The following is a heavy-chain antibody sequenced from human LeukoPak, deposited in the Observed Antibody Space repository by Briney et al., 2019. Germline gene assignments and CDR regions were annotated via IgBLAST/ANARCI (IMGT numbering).Heavy chain of an antibody. CDR1: GFTFSSYS. J-gene: IGHJ4*02. V-gene: IGHV3-21*01. Sequence: PGGSLRLSCAASGFTFSSYSMNWVRQAPGKGLEWVSSISSSSSYIYDADSVKGRFTISRDNAKNSLYLQMNSLRAEDTAVYYCASRVEMATKSDYWGQGTLVTVSS. CDR3: ASRVEMATKSDY. D-gene: IGHD5-24*01. CDR2: ISSSSSYI.